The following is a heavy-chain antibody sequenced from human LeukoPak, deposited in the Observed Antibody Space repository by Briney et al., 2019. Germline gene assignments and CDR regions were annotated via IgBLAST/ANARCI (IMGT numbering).Heavy chain of an antibody. Sequence: SETLSLTCTVSGGSISSSSYYWGWIRQPPGKGLEWIGSIYYSGSTYYNPSLKSRVTISVDTSKNQFSLKLSSVTAADTAFYHCARDRCSSTSCYNTPNWFDPWGQGTLVAVSS. J-gene: IGHJ5*02. CDR2: IYYSGST. CDR1: GGSISSSSYY. V-gene: IGHV4-39*07. CDR3: ARDRCSSTSCYNTPNWFDP. D-gene: IGHD2-2*02.